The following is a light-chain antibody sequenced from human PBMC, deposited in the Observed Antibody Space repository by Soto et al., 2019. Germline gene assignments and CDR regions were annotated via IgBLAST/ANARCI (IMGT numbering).Light chain of an antibody. CDR1: QSIASSY. CDR3: QRYGSPSYT. J-gene: IGKJ2*01. CDR2: GAS. V-gene: IGKV3-20*01. Sequence: EIVLTQSPGTLSLSPGERATLSCRASQSIASSYLTWYQHKPGQAPRLLIYGASSSATGIPDRFSGSGAGTDFTLTISRLEPEYFAVYSCQRYGSPSYTFGQATQLEIK.